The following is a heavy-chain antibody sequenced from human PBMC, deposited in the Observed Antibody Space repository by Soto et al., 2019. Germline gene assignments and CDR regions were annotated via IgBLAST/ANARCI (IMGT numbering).Heavy chain of an antibody. V-gene: IGHV3-23*01. D-gene: IGHD3-10*01. CDR1: GFTFSSYA. CDR2: ISGSGGST. Sequence: GGSLRLSCAASGFTFSSYAMSWVRQAPGKGLEWVSAISGSGGSTYYADSVKDRFTISRDNSKNTLYLQMNSLRAEDTAVYYCAKSGQWFGELLYYFDYWGQGTLVTVSS. CDR3: AKSGQWFGELLYYFDY. J-gene: IGHJ4*02.